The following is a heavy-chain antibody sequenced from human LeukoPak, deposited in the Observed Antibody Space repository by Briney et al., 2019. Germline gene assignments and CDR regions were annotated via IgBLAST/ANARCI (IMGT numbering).Heavy chain of an antibody. V-gene: IGHV1-2*02. CDR3: ARDNSVGDIAWWFDP. CDR2: INPNSGGT. CDR1: GYTFTGYY. D-gene: IGHD3-16*02. Sequence: ASVKVSCKASGYTFTGYYKHWVRQAPGQGLEWMGWINPNSGGTDYAQKFQGRVTMTRDTSISTAYMELSRLRSDDTAVYYCARDNSVGDIAWWFDPWGQGTLVTVSS. J-gene: IGHJ5*02.